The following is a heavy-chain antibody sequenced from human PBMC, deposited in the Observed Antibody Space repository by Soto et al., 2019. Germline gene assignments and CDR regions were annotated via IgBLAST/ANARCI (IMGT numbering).Heavy chain of an antibody. CDR1: GVSISSYY. J-gene: IGHJ6*02. V-gene: IGHV4-59*01. Sequence: PSETLSLTCTVSGVSISSYYWRWIRQPPGKGLEWIGYIYYSGSTNYNPSLKSRVTISVDTSKNQFSLKLSSVTAADTAVYYCARDTTSGTYYYYGMDVWGQGTTVTVSS. D-gene: IGHD1-1*01. CDR2: IYYSGST. CDR3: ARDTTSGTYYYYGMDV.